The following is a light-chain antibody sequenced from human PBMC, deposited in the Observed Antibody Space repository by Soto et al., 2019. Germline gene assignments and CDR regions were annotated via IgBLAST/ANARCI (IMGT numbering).Light chain of an antibody. CDR3: QQTYSILFT. CDR1: QNISNY. Sequence: DIQMTQSPSSLSASVGDRGTITCRASQNISNYLNWYRQKPGKAPKILIYAASSLQSGVPSRFSGSGSGTDFTLTFSSLQPEDFATYYCQQTYSILFTFGGGTKVDIK. CDR2: AAS. J-gene: IGKJ4*01. V-gene: IGKV1-39*01.